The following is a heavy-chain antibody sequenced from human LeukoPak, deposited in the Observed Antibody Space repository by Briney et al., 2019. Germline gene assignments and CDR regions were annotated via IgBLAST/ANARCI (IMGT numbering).Heavy chain of an antibody. Sequence: SVKGQFTISRDNSKNTLYLQMNSLRTEDTAVYYCARDSGSIALGYWGQGTLVTVSS. D-gene: IGHD6-13*01. V-gene: IGHV3-30*01. J-gene: IGHJ4*02. CDR3: ARDSGSIALGY.